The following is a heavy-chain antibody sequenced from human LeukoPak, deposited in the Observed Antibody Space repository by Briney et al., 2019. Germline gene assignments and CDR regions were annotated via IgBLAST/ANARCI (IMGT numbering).Heavy chain of an antibody. CDR3: ASRRGYSYGSLHY. Sequence: SETLSLTCAVYGGSFSGYYWSWIRQPPGKGLEWIGEINHSGSTNYNPSLKSRVTISVDTSKNQFSLKLSSVTAADTAVYYCASRRGYSYGSLHYWGQGTLVTVSS. D-gene: IGHD5-18*01. V-gene: IGHV4-34*01. CDR1: GGSFSGYY. CDR2: INHSGST. J-gene: IGHJ4*02.